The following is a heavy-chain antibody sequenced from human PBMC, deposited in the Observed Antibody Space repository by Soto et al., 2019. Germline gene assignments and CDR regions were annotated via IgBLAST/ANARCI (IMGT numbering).Heavy chain of an antibody. CDR2: FDPEDGET. D-gene: IGHD1-26*01. CDR1: GYTLTELS. Sequence: ASVKVSCKVSGYTLTELSMHWVRQAPGKGLEWMGGFDPEDGETIYAQKFQGRVTMTEDTSTDTAYMELSSLRSEDTAVYYCATGKWYYYYMDVWGKGTTVTVS. J-gene: IGHJ6*03. CDR3: ATGKWYYYYMDV. V-gene: IGHV1-24*01.